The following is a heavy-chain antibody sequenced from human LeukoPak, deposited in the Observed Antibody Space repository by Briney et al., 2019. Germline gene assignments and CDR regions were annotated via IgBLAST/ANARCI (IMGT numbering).Heavy chain of an antibody. CDR1: GYTFTGYY. J-gene: IGHJ6*02. Sequence: ASVKVSCKASGYTFTGYYMHWVRQATGQGLEWMGWISAYNGNTNYAQKLQGRVTMTTDTSTSTAYMELRSLRSDDTAVYYCARDWLIVGATTPAYYYYGMDVWGQGTTVTVSS. V-gene: IGHV1-18*04. CDR2: ISAYNGNT. D-gene: IGHD1-26*01. CDR3: ARDWLIVGATTPAYYYYGMDV.